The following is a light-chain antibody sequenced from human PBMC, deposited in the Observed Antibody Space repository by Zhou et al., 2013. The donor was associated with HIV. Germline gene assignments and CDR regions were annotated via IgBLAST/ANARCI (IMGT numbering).Light chain of an antibody. V-gene: IGKV3-20*01. CDR2: GAS. J-gene: IGKJ1*01. CDR3: QQYDSPPWT. Sequence: IVLTQSPGTLSLSPGERATLSCRASQSVSSSYLAWYQQKPGQAPRLLIYGASSRATGIPDRFSGSGSGTDFTLTISRLEPEDFAVYFCQQYDSPPWTFGQGAKVEVK. CDR1: QSVSSSY.